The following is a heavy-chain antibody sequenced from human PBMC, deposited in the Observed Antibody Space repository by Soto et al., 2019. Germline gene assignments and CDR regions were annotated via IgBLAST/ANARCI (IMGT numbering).Heavy chain of an antibody. D-gene: IGHD2-21*02. Sequence: ASVKVSCKASRDMFTYSFFHWVRQAPGQGLEWMGITNPHGRTTNYEQRFKGRVNMTWDTSASTVYMEVTSLRTEDTDVYYCARVQMGPSRDFMDVWCQGTTVPLP. CDR1: RDMFTYSF. CDR3: ARVQMGPSRDFMDV. V-gene: IGHV1-46*01. J-gene: IGHJ6*02. CDR2: TNPHGRTT.